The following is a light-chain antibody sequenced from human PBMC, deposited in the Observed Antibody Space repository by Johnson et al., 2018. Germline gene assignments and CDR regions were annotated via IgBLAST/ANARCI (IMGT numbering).Light chain of an antibody. V-gene: IGLV1-51*02. CDR1: SSNIGNNY. CDR3: GTWDSSLRAGNG. CDR2: ENN. Sequence: QSVLTQPPSVSAAPGQKVTISCSGSSSNIGNNYVSWYQQLPGTAPKLLIYENNKRPSGIPDRFSGSKSRTSTTLGITGLQTGDEPDYYCGTWDSSLRAGNGFGTGTKVTVL. J-gene: IGLJ1*01.